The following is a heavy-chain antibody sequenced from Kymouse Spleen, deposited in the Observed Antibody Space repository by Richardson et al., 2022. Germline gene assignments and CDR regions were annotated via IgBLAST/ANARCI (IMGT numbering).Heavy chain of an antibody. Sequence: QVQLVESGGGVVQPGRSLRLSCAASGFTFSSYGMHWVRQAPGKGLEWVAVISYDGSNKYYADSVKGRFTISRDNSKNTLYLQMNSLRAEDTAVYYCAKAQTGTLYYYYYGMDVWGQGTTVTVSS. CDR3: AKAQTGTLYYYYYGMDV. J-gene: IGHJ6*02. CDR1: GFTFSSYG. V-gene: IGHV3-30*18. CDR2: ISYDGSNK. D-gene: IGHD1-1*01,IGHD1-20*01,IGHD1-7*01.